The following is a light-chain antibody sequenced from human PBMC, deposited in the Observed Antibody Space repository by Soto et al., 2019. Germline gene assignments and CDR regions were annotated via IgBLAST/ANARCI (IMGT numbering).Light chain of an antibody. CDR2: NDN. CDR1: SSNVETNY. CDR3: AAWDDIVRAVI. V-gene: IGLV1-47*02. Sequence: QSVLTQPPSTSETPGQRVTIACTGSSSNVETNYVFWYQQFPGTAPKLLIYNDNQRPSGVPDRFSGSKSGTSASLGISGLRSDDEADYYCAAWDDIVRAVIFGGGTKVTVL. J-gene: IGLJ2*01.